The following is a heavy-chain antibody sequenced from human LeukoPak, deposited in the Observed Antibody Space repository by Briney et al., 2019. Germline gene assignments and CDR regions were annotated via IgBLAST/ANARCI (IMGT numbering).Heavy chain of an antibody. CDR3: AREDSSGYSYFDY. J-gene: IGHJ4*02. CDR2: MNPNSGNT. CDR1: GYTLTSYD. D-gene: IGHD3-22*01. Sequence: GASVKVSCKASGYTLTSYDINWVRQATGQGLEWMGWMNPNSGNTGYAQKFQGRVTMTRNTSISTAYMELSSLRSEDTAVYYCAREDSSGYSYFDYWGQGTLVTVSS. V-gene: IGHV1-8*01.